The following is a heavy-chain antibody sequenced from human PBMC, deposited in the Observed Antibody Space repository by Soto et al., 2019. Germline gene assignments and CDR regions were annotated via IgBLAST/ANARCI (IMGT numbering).Heavy chain of an antibody. CDR3: ARSVEWLASFDY. D-gene: IGHD6-19*01. CDR2: MNPNSGNT. J-gene: IGHJ4*02. Sequence: QVQLVQSGAEVKKPGASVKVSCKAPGYTFTSYDINWVRQATGQGLEWMGWMNPNSGNTGYAHKFQGRVTMTRNTSVSTAYMELSSLRSDDTAVYYCARSVEWLASFDYWGQGTLVTVSS. CDR1: GYTFTSYD. V-gene: IGHV1-8*01.